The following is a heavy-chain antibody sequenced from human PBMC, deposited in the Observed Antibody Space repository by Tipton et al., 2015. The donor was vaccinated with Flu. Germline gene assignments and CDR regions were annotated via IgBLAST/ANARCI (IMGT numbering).Heavy chain of an antibody. CDR1: GGSVNNYF. Sequence: TLSLTCTVSGGSVNNYFWSWIRQPPGMGLEWIGGIFYGGNTYYNPSLKSRVVISVDTSNNQFSLKLTSVTAADTALYYCARLSFYDVDLRNFYFDYWGLGALVTVSS. CDR2: IFYGGNT. CDR3: ARLSFYDVDLRNFYFDY. V-gene: IGHV4-59*04. J-gene: IGHJ4*02. D-gene: IGHD3-10*02.